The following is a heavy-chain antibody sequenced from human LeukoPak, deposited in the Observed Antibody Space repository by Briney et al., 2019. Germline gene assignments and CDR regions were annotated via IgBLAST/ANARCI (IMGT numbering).Heavy chain of an antibody. Sequence: AGGSLRLSCAASGFTFSSYAMSWVRQAPGKGLEWVSAISGSGGSTYYADSVKGRFTISRDNSKNTLYLQMNSLRAEDTAVYYCAKTHNDYGDYYLDYWGQGTLVTVSS. V-gene: IGHV3-23*01. D-gene: IGHD4-17*01. CDR1: GFTFSSYA. J-gene: IGHJ4*02. CDR3: AKTHNDYGDYYLDY. CDR2: ISGSGGST.